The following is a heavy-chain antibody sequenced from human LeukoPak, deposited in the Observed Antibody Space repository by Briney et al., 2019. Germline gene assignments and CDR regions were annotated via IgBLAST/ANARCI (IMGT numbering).Heavy chain of an antibody. CDR3: ARSGVTTVLYLD. D-gene: IGHD4-11*01. V-gene: IGHV4-34*01. CDR1: GGSFNKYY. Sequence: PSETLSLTCGVSGGSFNKYYWAWIRQPPGNGLEWIGEINRSGNTNYNPSLKSRVTISADMSKNEFSLKLSSVTAADTAVYLCARSGVTTVLYLDWGQGTLVTVSS. J-gene: IGHJ4*02. CDR2: INRSGNT.